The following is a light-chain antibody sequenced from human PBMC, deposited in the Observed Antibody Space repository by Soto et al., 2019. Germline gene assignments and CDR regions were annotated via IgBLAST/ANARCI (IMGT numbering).Light chain of an antibody. V-gene: IGKV1-39*01. CDR2: AAS. CDR3: QQYDSYSWT. Sequence: DIQMTQSPSSLSASIGDRVTVTCRASQSISFYLNWYQQKPGKAPKLLIYAASSLQSEVPSRFSGSGSGTEFTLTISSLQTDDFATYYCQQYDSYSWTFGQGTKVDI. J-gene: IGKJ1*01. CDR1: QSISFY.